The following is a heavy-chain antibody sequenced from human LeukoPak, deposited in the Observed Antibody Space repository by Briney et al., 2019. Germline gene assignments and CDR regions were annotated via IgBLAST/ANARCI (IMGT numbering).Heavy chain of an antibody. D-gene: IGHD3-3*01. V-gene: IGHV3-23*01. Sequence: GALRLSCAASGFTFSSYAMSWVRQAPGKGLEWVSAISGSGISTYYADSVKGRFTISRDNSENTLYLQMNSLRAEDTAVYCCAKGTTIFGVVKDAFDIWGQGTMVTVSS. CDR1: GFTFSSYA. CDR2: ISGSGIST. CDR3: AKGTTIFGVVKDAFDI. J-gene: IGHJ3*02.